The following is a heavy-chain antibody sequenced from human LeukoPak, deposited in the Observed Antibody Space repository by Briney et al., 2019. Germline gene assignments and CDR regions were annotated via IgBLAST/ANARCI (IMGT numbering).Heavy chain of an antibody. CDR1: GFTFSNYW. CDR2: IKEDGSEE. V-gene: IGHV3-7*01. Sequence: GGSLRLSCAASGFTFSNYWMTWVRQAPGKGLEWVANIKEDGSEENYVDSVKGRFTISRDNAKNSLSLLMYSLRVEDTAVYYCARDHYSYGYMGEYFQHWGQGTLVTVSS. CDR3: ARDHYSYGYMGEYFQH. J-gene: IGHJ1*01. D-gene: IGHD5-18*01.